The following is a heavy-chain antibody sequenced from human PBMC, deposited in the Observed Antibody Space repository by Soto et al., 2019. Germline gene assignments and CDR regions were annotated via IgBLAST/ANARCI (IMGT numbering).Heavy chain of an antibody. V-gene: IGHV4-39*01. CDR3: ARLLSFGDFTNYYWFGP. Sequence: LTATLCDTCTVSGGSITNTNYYFGLMLQPPGEGLEWIWSIDYSGSTNYNPSLKSRVTRSVDTSKNQFSLKLSSVTASDSAVYFCARLLSFGDFTNYYWFGP. CDR2: IDYSGST. CDR1: GGSITNTNYY. D-gene: IGHD4-4*01. J-gene: IGHJ5*02.